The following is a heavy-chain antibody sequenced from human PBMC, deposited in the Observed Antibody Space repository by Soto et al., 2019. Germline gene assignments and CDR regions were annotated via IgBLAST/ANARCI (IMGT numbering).Heavy chain of an antibody. CDR1: GFSLSNARMG. CDR2: IFSNDEK. D-gene: IGHD5-12*01. V-gene: IGHV2-26*01. Sequence: QVTLKESGPVLVNPTETLTLTCTVSGFSLSNARMGVSWIRQPPGKALEWLAHIFSNDEKSYSTSLKSRLTISKDTSKSQVVLTMTNMDPVDTATYYCARTEYSGYDLEAFDIWGQGTMVTVSS. CDR3: ARTEYSGYDLEAFDI. J-gene: IGHJ3*02.